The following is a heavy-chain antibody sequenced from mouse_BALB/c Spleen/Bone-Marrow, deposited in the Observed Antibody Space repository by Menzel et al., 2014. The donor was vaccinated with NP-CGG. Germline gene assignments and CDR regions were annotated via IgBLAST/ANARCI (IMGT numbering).Heavy chain of an antibody. D-gene: IGHD1-1*01. CDR1: GDSITSGY. V-gene: IGHV3-8*02. Sequence: EVKLMESGPSLVKPSQTLSLTCSVTGDSITSGYWNWIRKFPGNKLEYMGYISYSGSTYYNPSLKSRISITRDTSKNQYYLQLNSVTTEDTATYYCARSYGSTYGSYFDYWGQGTTLTASS. CDR3: ARSYGSTYGSYFDY. CDR2: ISYSGST. J-gene: IGHJ2*01.